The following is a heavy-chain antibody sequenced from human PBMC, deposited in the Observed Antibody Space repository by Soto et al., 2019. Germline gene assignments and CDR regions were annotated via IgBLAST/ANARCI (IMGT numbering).Heavy chain of an antibody. Sequence: QITLKESGPTLVKPTQTLTLTCTFSGFSLSTSGVGVGWIRQPPGKALEWLALIYWDDDKRYSPSLKSRLTITKDPSKNQVVLTMTNMDPVDTATYYCAHLPWYYYDSSGYYDYWGQGTLVTVSS. D-gene: IGHD3-22*01. V-gene: IGHV2-5*02. CDR1: GFSLSTSGVG. J-gene: IGHJ4*02. CDR2: IYWDDDK. CDR3: AHLPWYYYDSSGYYDY.